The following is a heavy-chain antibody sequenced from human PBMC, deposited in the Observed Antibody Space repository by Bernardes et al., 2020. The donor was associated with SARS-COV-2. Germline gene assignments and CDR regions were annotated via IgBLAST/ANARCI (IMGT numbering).Heavy chain of an antibody. CDR2: ISGSGGST. J-gene: IGHJ4*02. V-gene: IGHV3-23*01. D-gene: IGHD2-15*01. CDR1: GFTFGGST. Sequence: GGSLRLSCATSGFTFGGSTMDWVRQAPGKGLEWVSAISGSGGSTYYADSVKGRFTISRDNSKNTLYLQMNSLRAEDTAVYYCAKAYLRVSIVVVVAATTLFDYWGQGTLVTVSS. CDR3: AKAYLRVSIVVVVAATTLFDY.